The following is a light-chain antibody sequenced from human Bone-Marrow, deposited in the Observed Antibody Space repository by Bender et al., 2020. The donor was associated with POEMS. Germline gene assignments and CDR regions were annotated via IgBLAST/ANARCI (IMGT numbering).Light chain of an antibody. CDR2: DVN. CDR1: SSDVGRYNY. CDR3: VAWDASLNGWV. Sequence: QSALTQPRSVSGSPGQTVTISCTGTSSDVGRYNYVSWYQQHPGKAPKLVISDVNQRSSGVPDRFSGSKSGTSASLAITGLQSDDEAIYFCVAWDASLNGWVFGGGTKLTVL. V-gene: IGLV2-11*01. J-gene: IGLJ3*02.